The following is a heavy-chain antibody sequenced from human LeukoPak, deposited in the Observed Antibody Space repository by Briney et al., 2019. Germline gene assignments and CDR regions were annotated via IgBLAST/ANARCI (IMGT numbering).Heavy chain of an antibody. CDR2: IYPGDSDT. Sequence: GESLKISCKGSGYSFTSYWIGWVRQMPGKGLEWMGIIYPGDSDTRYSPSFQGQVTISADKSISTASLQWSSLKASDTAMYYCARILGSGWYRHYYYGMDVWGQGTTVTVSS. CDR1: GYSFTSYW. V-gene: IGHV5-51*01. J-gene: IGHJ6*02. CDR3: ARILGSGWYRHYYYGMDV. D-gene: IGHD6-19*01.